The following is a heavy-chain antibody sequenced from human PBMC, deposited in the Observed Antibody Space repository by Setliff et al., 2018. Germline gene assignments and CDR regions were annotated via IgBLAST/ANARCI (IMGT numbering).Heavy chain of an antibody. V-gene: IGHV3-30-3*01. CDR1: GFTFSSYA. J-gene: IGHJ4*02. CDR2: ISYDGSNK. Sequence: GGSLRLSCAASGFTFSSYAMHWVRQAPGKGLEWVAVISYDGSNKYYADSVKGRFTISRDNSKNTLYLQMNSLRAEDTAAYYCARDLALVVAATAGYWGQGTLVTVSS. D-gene: IGHD2-15*01. CDR3: ARDLALVVAATAGY.